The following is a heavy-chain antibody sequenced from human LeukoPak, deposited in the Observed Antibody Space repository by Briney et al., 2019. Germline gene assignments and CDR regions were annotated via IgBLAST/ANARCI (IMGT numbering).Heavy chain of an antibody. J-gene: IGHJ4*02. V-gene: IGHV3-7*01. CDR2: IKQDGSEK. CDR3: ARGRRYCTNGVCYSDY. D-gene: IGHD2-8*01. CDR1: GFTFSSYW. Sequence: GGSLRLACAASGFTFSSYWMSWVRQAPGEGLEWVANIKQDGSEKYYVDSVKGRFTISRDNDKNSLYLQMNSLRADDTAVYYCARGRRYCTNGVCYSDYWGQGTLVTVSS.